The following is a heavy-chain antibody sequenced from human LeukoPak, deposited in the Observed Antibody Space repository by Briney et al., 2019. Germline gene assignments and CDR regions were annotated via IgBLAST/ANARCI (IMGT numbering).Heavy chain of an antibody. V-gene: IGHV3-7*01. CDR3: ARGSFAARWD. D-gene: IGHD6-6*01. CDR1: GFTFSRYW. CDR2: IKQDGSEK. Sequence: PGGSLRLSCAASGFTFSRYWMSWVRQAPGKGLEWVANIKQDGSEKDYVDSVKGRFTISRDNAKNSLYLQMNSLTAEDTAVYYCARGSFAARWDWGQGTLVTVSS. J-gene: IGHJ4*02.